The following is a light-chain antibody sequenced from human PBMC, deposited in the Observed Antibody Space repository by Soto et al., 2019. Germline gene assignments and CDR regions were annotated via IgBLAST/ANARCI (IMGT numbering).Light chain of an antibody. Sequence: QSVLTQPASVSGSPGQSITISCTGTSSDIGGFYYVSRYQHHPGKDPKLMIYQVSNRPSGVSNRFSGSKSGNTASLTISGLQAEDEADYFCSSYSGSSTFYVFGAGTKVTVL. CDR3: SSYSGSSTFYV. CDR2: QVS. J-gene: IGLJ1*01. CDR1: SSDIGGFYY. V-gene: IGLV2-14*01.